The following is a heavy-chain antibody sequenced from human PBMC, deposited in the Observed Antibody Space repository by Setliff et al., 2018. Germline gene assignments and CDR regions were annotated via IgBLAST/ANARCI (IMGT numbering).Heavy chain of an antibody. CDR2: IYYRGNT. CDR3: ARASRFGTIVYRGDYYMDV. D-gene: IGHD3-10*01. Sequence: SETLSLTCTVSGDSMSSYYWTWIRQPPGKGLEWIGYIYYRGNTNYNPSLKSRVTISVDTSRNQFSLKMTSVTAADTAVYYCARASRFGTIVYRGDYYMDVWGKGTTVTV. CDR1: GDSMSSYY. J-gene: IGHJ6*03. V-gene: IGHV4-59*01.